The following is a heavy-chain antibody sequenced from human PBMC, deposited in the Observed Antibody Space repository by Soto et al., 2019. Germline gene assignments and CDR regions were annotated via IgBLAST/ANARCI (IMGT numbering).Heavy chain of an antibody. J-gene: IGHJ4*02. V-gene: IGHV3-7*03. CDR3: ARGIWGPEY. D-gene: IGHD7-27*01. CDR1: GFTFTNYW. CDR2: IKKDGSEK. Sequence: EVQLVESGGGLVQPGGSLRLSCAASGFTFTNYWMTWVRQAPGRGLEWVANIKKDGSEKHYVDSVKGRFTISRDNAKNSLYLQINSLRAEDTAVYYCARGIWGPEYWGQGTRVTVSS.